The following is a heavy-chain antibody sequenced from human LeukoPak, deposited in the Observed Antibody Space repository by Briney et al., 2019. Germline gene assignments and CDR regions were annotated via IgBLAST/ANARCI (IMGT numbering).Heavy chain of an antibody. CDR2: ISAYNGNT. J-gene: IGHJ3*02. D-gene: IGHD2-2*01. CDR1: GYTFTSYG. V-gene: IGHV1-18*01. CDR3: ARVSLPQYQLLAGVGAFDI. Sequence: GASVKVSCKASGYTFTSYGISWVRQAPGQGLEWMGWISAYNGNTNYAQKLQGRVTMTTDTSTSTAYMELRSLRSDDTAVYYCARVSLPQYQLLAGVGAFDIWGQGTMVTVSS.